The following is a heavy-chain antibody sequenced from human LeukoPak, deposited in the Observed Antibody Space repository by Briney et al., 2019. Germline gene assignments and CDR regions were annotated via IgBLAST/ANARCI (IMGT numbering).Heavy chain of an antibody. J-gene: IGHJ4*02. CDR1: GFTFSSYG. V-gene: IGHV3-30*18. D-gene: IGHD3/OR15-3a*01. Sequence: GGSLRLSCAASGFTFSSYGMHWVRQAPGKGLEWVAVISYDGSNKYYADSVKGRFTISRDNSKNTLYLQMNSLRAEDTAVYYCAKDGGLIFWQNPDYWGQGTLVTVSS. CDR3: AKDGGLIFWQNPDY. CDR2: ISYDGSNK.